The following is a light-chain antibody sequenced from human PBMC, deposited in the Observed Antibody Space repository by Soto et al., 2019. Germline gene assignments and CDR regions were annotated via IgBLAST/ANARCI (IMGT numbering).Light chain of an antibody. Sequence: EIVLTQSPGTLSVSPGERATLSCRASQSVSSKLAWYRQKPGQAPRLLFYGASTGATGIPARFSGSGSETEFTLSISSLQSEDFAVYYCQQYNNWPGTFGQGTKVEIK. V-gene: IGKV3-15*01. CDR2: GAS. J-gene: IGKJ1*01. CDR3: QQYNNWPGT. CDR1: QSVSSK.